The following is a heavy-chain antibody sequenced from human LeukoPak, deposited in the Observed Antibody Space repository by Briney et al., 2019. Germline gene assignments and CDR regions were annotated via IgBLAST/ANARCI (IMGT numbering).Heavy chain of an antibody. CDR3: ARLSPPGRSSVKGKYYFDY. D-gene: IGHD6-6*01. J-gene: IGHJ4*02. V-gene: IGHV1-8*03. Sequence: ASVKVSCKTSGYTFTSYDINGVRQATGQGLEWMGWMNPNSGNTGYAQKFQGRVTITRNTSISTAYMELSSLRSEDTAVYYCARLSPPGRSSVKGKYYFDYWGQGALVTVSS. CDR1: GYTFTSYD. CDR2: MNPNSGNT.